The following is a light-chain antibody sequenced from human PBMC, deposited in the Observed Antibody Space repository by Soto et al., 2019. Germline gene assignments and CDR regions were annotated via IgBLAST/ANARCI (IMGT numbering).Light chain of an antibody. CDR2: GAS. V-gene: IGKV3-15*01. Sequence: EVVMTQSPATLSVSPGERATLSCRASQSVGSKVDWYLHKPGQAPRLLIHGASTRATDIPARFSGSGSGTELTLIISSLQSEDVAVYYCQQYSDWPRVTFGVGTKVEI. CDR3: QQYSDWPRVT. J-gene: IGKJ4*01. CDR1: QSVGSK.